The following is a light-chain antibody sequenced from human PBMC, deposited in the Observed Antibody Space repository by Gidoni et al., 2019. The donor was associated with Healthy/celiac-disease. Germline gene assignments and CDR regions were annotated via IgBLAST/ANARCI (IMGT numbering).Light chain of an antibody. V-gene: IGLV3-1*01. Sequence: MSPGQTASITCSGDKLGDQYSCWYQQKPGQSPVLVIYQDSKRPSGIPERFSGSNSGNTATLTISGTQAMDEADYYCQAWDSSNVVFGGGTKLTVL. J-gene: IGLJ2*01. CDR2: QDS. CDR1: KLGDQY. CDR3: QAWDSSNVV.